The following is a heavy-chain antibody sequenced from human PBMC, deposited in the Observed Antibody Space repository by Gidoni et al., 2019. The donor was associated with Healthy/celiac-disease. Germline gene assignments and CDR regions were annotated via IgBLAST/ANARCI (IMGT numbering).Heavy chain of an antibody. J-gene: IGHJ1*01. CDR3: ARDLRSSWSLAEYFQH. D-gene: IGHD6-13*01. CDR1: GGSISSSNW. Sequence: QVQLQESGPGLVKPSGTPSLTCAVSGGSISSSNWWGGVRQPPGKGLEWIGEIYPSGSTNYNPSLKSRVTISVDKSKNQFSLKLSSVTAADTAVYYCARDLRSSWSLAEYFQHWGQGTLVTVSS. CDR2: IYPSGST. V-gene: IGHV4-4*02.